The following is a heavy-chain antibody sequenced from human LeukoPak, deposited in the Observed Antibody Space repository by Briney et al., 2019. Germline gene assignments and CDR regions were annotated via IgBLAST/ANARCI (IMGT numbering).Heavy chain of an antibody. D-gene: IGHD6-19*01. V-gene: IGHV4-30-2*01. CDR3: ARGSGWYNWFDP. CDR2: ICHSGRT. Sequence: SETLSLTCAVSGGSISSGGYSWSWIRQPPGKGLEWIGYICHSGRTYYNPSLKSRVTISVDRSKNQFSLKLSSVTAADTAVYYCARGSGWYNWFDPWGQGTLVTVSS. CDR1: GGSISSGGYS. J-gene: IGHJ5*02.